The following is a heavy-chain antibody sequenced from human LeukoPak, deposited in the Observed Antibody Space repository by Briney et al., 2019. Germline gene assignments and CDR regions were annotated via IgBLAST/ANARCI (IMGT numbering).Heavy chain of an antibody. CDR3: ARGRPAAGTYHRDMDV. CDR1: GFTFSSYA. CDR2: ISYDGSNK. Sequence: PGGSLRLSCAASGFTFSSYAMHWVRQAPGKGLEWVAVISYDGSNKYYADSVKGRFTISRDNSKNTLYLQMNSLRAEDTAVYYCARGRPAAGTYHRDMDVWGQGTTVTASS. D-gene: IGHD6-13*01. J-gene: IGHJ6*02. V-gene: IGHV3-30*04.